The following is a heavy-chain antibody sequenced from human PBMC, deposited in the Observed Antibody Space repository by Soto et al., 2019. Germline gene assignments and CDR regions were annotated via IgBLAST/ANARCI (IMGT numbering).Heavy chain of an antibody. D-gene: IGHD3-10*01. CDR2: INVANGDT. CDR1: GYTFTAYP. J-gene: IGHJ1*01. V-gene: IGHV1-3*01. Sequence: ASVKGSCKASGYTFTAYPMHWVRQAPGQRLEWMGWINVANGDTGYSQKFQGRVTVTRDTSASTVYMEVSSLTSEDTAVYYCARKDYYGAGINDIDHWGQGTAVPVSS. CDR3: ARKDYYGAGINDIDH.